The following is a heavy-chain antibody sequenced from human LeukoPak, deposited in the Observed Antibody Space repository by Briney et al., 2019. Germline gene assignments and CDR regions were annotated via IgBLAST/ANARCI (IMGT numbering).Heavy chain of an antibody. V-gene: IGHV3-49*04. CDR3: TRLVGQWLGTPFDY. D-gene: IGHD6-19*01. Sequence: GGSLRLSCAASGFTFSSYEMNWVRQAPGKGLEWVGFIRSKAYGGTTEYAASVKGRFTISRDDSKSIAYLQMNSLKTEDTAVYYCTRLVGQWLGTPFDYWGQGTLVTVSS. CDR2: IRSKAYGGTT. J-gene: IGHJ4*02. CDR1: GFTFSSYE.